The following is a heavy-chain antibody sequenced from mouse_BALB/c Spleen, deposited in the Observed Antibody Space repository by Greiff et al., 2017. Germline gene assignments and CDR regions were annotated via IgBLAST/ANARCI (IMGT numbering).Heavy chain of an antibody. CDR1: GFSLTSYG. CDR3: ARMGLSARVDY. D-gene: IGHD4-1*01. Sequence: QVQLQQSGPGLVQPSQTLSISCTVSGFSLTSYGVHWVRQSPGKGLEWLGVIWSGGSTDYNAAFISRLSISKDNSKSQVFFKMNSLQANDTAIYYCARMGLSARVDYWGQGTSVTVSS. V-gene: IGHV2-2*02. CDR2: IWSGGST. J-gene: IGHJ4*01.